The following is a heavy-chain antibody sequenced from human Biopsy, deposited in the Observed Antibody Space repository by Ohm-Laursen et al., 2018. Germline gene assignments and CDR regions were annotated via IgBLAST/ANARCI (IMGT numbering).Heavy chain of an antibody. V-gene: IGHV4-39*01. J-gene: IGHJ5*02. D-gene: IGHD1/OR15-1a*01. CDR3: ARHPTRFWFDP. Sequence: TLSLTCTVSGGSISSSSTYYWAWLRQPPGKGLEWIGSIYNTETTFYNPSLKSRVTISIDTSTNQFSLKVSSVTAADTALYFCARHPTRFWFDPWGHGTLVTVSS. CDR2: IYNTETT. CDR1: GGSISSSSTYY.